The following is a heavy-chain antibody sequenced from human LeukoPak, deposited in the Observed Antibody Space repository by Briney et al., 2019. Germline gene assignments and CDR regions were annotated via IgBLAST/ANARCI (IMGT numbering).Heavy chain of an antibody. CDR2: INPNSGGT. J-gene: IGHJ4*02. CDR3: ARDLYCSGGSCYPR. V-gene: IGHV1-2*02. Sequence: GASVKVSCKASGYTFTGYYMHWVRQAPGQGLEWMGWINPNSGGTNYAQNFQGRVTMTRDTSISTAYMELSRLRSDDTAVYYCARDLYCSGGSCYPRWGQGTLVTVSS. D-gene: IGHD2-15*01. CDR1: GYTFTGYY.